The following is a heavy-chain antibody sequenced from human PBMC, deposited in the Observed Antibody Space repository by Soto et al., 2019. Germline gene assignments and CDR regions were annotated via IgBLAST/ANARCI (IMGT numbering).Heavy chain of an antibody. CDR1: GGSFSGYY. Sequence: SETLSLTCAVSGGSFSGYYWTWIRQAPGKGLEWIGEINHSGTTNYNPSLKSRVSVSVDTSKNQFSLKLTSVTAADTCVYYCARGRRWGQSVKGLDSWGQGTLVTVSS. V-gene: IGHV4-34*01. CDR2: INHSGTT. D-gene: IGHD3-16*01. J-gene: IGHJ4*02. CDR3: ARGRRWGQSVKGLDS.